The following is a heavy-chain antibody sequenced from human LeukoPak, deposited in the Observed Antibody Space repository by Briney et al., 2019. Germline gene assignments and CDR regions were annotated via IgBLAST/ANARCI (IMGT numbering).Heavy chain of an antibody. V-gene: IGHV3-7*03. D-gene: IGHD6-13*01. CDR2: IKQDGSEK. J-gene: IGHJ4*02. Sequence: GGSLRLSCAASGFIFSNYWMSWVRQAPGKGLEWAANIKQDGSEKYYVDSVKGRFTISRDDAKNSLYLQMNSLRAEDTAVYYCARPPRYSSSWLDCWGQGALVTVSS. CDR3: ARPPRYSSSWLDC. CDR1: GFIFSNYW.